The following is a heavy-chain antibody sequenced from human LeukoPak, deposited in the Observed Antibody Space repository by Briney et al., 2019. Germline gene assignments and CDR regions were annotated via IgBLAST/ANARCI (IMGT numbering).Heavy chain of an antibody. CDR3: ARGPGPIAGAKNPFDI. D-gene: IGHD1-26*01. CDR2: IANDGRFT. V-gene: IGHV3-30*14. CDR1: GFTFSSHP. J-gene: IGHJ3*02. Sequence: GGSLRLSCAASGFTFSSHPMNWVRQAPGKGLEWVAVIANDGRFTHYADSVKGRFTISGDKSKDTLYLQMNSLRPEDTAVYYCARGPGPIAGAKNPFDIWGQGTMVTVSS.